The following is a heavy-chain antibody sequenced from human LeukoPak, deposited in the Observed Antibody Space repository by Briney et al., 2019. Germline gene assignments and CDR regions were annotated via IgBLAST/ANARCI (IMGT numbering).Heavy chain of an antibody. CDR2: ISSSSSYI. CDR3: ARDSGSRQGTQIDY. Sequence: GGSLRLSCAASGFTFSSYSMNWVRQAPGKGLEWVSSISSSSSYIYYADSVKGRFTISRDNAKNSLYLQMNSLRAEDTAVYYCARDSGSRQGTQIDYWGQGTLVTVSS. J-gene: IGHJ4*02. D-gene: IGHD1-26*01. CDR1: GFTFSSYS. V-gene: IGHV3-21*01.